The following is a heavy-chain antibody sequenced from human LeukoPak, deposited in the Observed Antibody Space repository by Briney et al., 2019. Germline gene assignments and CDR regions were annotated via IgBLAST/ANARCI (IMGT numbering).Heavy chain of an antibody. V-gene: IGHV5-51*01. CDR2: IYPGDSDT. J-gene: IGHJ4*02. CDR3: ARQPGYYDSSGPAGY. D-gene: IGHD3-22*01. CDR1: GSSFTSYW. Sequence: PGESLKISCKGSGSSFTSYWIGWVRPMPGKGLEWMGIIYPGDSDTRYSPSFQGQVTISADKSISTAYLQWSSLKASDTAMYYCARQPGYYDSSGPAGYWGQGTLVTVSS.